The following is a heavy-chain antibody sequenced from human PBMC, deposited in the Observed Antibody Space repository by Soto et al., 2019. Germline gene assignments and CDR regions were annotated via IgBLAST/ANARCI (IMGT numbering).Heavy chain of an antibody. V-gene: IGHV1-46*01. Sequence: QVQLVQSGAEVKKPGASVKVSCKASGYTFTSYYMHWVRQAPGQGLEWMGIINPSGGSTSYALKFQGGVTMARDTSTSTVDMELSSLRSEDTAVYYCARAVHPFYRREYFQHWGQGALVTVSS. J-gene: IGHJ1*01. CDR1: GYTFTSYY. D-gene: IGHD4-4*01. CDR2: INPSGGST. CDR3: ARAVHPFYRREYFQH.